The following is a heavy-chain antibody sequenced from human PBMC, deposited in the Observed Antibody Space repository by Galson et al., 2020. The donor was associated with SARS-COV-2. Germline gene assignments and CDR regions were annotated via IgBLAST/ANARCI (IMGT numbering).Heavy chain of an antibody. CDR3: AREFPGDAVDI. Sequence: GESLKISCAASGFTFSSYAMHWVRQAPGKGLEWVAVISYDGSNKYYADSVKGRFTISRDNSKNTLYLHMNSLRAEDTAVYYCAREFPGDAVDIWGQGTMVTVSS. CDR2: ISYDGSNK. V-gene: IGHV3-30*04. J-gene: IGHJ3*02. CDR1: GFTFSSYA.